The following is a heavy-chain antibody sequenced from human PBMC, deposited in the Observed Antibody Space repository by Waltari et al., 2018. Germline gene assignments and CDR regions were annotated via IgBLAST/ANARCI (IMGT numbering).Heavy chain of an antibody. Sequence: EERLVESGGDLVQPGGSLRLSCSASGFTFTSYWMIWIRQAPGRGREWVADIKQDSSEKHYVDSVKGRFTISKDNAKRSLYLQMNSLRVEDTAVYYCARSDTGGTYYYAMDVWGQGTTVTVS. CDR1: GFTFTSYW. J-gene: IGHJ6*02. V-gene: IGHV3-7*01. D-gene: IGHD1-1*01. CDR3: ARSDTGGTYYYAMDV. CDR2: IKQDSSEK.